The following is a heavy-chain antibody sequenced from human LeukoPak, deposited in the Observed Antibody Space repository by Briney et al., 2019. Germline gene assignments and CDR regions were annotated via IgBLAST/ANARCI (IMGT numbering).Heavy chain of an antibody. CDR1: GFTVSSNY. V-gene: IGHV3-53*01. CDR3: ARDRPSIGRSAY. CDR2: IYSGGST. Sequence: GGSLRLSCAASGFTVSSNYMCWVRQAPGKGLEWVSVIYSGGSTYYADSVKGRFTISRDNSKNTLYLQMNSLRAEDTAVYYCARDRPSIGRSAYWGQGTLVTVSS. D-gene: IGHD3-10*01. J-gene: IGHJ4*02.